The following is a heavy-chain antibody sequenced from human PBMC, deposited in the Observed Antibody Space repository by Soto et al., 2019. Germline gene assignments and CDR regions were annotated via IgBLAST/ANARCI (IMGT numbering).Heavy chain of an antibody. V-gene: IGHV3-33*01. D-gene: IGHD4-17*01. CDR1: GFTFSSYG. Sequence: QVQLVESGGGVVQPGRSLRLSCAASGFTFSSYGMNWVRQAPGKGLEWVAVIWYDGSNKYYADSVKGRFTISRDNSKNTLYLQMNSLRAEDTAVYYCATTNYGEYDAFDIWGQGTMVTVSS. CDR3: ATTNYGEYDAFDI. CDR2: IWYDGSNK. J-gene: IGHJ3*02.